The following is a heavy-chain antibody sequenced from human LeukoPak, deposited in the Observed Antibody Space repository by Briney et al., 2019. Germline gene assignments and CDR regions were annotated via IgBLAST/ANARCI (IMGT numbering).Heavy chain of an antibody. V-gene: IGHV1-8*02. Sequence: ASVKVSCKASGGTFSSYAINWVRQATGQGLEWMGWMNPNSGNTGYAQKFQGRVTMTRNTSISTAYMELSSLRSEDTAVYYCAREYYDILTGPYYYYMDVWGKGTTVTISS. D-gene: IGHD3-9*01. CDR3: AREYYDILTGPYYYYMDV. J-gene: IGHJ6*03. CDR2: MNPNSGNT. CDR1: GGTFSSYA.